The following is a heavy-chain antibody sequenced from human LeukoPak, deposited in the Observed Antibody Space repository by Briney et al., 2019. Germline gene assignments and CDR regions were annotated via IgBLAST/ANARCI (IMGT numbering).Heavy chain of an antibody. CDR1: GFTFSSYS. CDR2: ISSSSSYI. Sequence: GGSLRLSCAASGFTFSSYSMNWVRQAPGKGLEWVSSISSSSSYIYYADSVKGRLTISRDNAKNSLYLQMNSLRAEDTAVYYCARVTYYYDSSGYFDWGQGTLVTVSS. D-gene: IGHD3-22*01. V-gene: IGHV3-21*01. CDR3: ARVTYYYDSSGYFD. J-gene: IGHJ4*02.